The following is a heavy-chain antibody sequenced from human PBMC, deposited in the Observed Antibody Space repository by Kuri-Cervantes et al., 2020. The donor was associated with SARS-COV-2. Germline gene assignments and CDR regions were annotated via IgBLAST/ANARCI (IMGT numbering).Heavy chain of an antibody. J-gene: IGHJ4*02. CDR3: TRHIAPRYNWNDGNFDY. CDR2: INPRSGGT. CDR1: GYTFTDYY. Sequence: ASVKVSCKASGYTFTDYYMHWVRQAPGQGLEWMGWINPRSGGTKYVQKFQGRVTMTRDTSISTVYMEMNSLKTEDTAVYYCTRHIAPRYNWNDGNFDYWGQGTLVTVSS. V-gene: IGHV1-2*02. D-gene: IGHD1-20*01.